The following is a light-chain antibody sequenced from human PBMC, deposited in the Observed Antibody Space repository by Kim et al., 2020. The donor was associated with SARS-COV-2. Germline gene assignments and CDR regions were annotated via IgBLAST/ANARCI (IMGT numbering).Light chain of an antibody. CDR2: DVT. V-gene: IGLV2-14*03. Sequence: GQSITISFTGTSSDVGNYNYVTWYQHHPGEAPKVMIYDVTKRPSGVSNRFFGSKSGSTASLTISGLQTEDEADYYCCSYASSGTLIFGGGTQLTVL. J-gene: IGLJ2*01. CDR1: SSDVGNYNY. CDR3: CSYASSGTLI.